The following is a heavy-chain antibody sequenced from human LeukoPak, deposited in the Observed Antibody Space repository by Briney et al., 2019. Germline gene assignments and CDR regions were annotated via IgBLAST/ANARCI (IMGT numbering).Heavy chain of an antibody. J-gene: IGHJ4*02. Sequence: PSETLSLTCTVSGGPISSYYWSWIRQPPGKGLEWIGYIYYSGSTNYNPSLKSRVTISVDTSKNQFSLKLSSVTAADTAVYYCARRGSSRSEDYWGQGTLVTVSS. D-gene: IGHD6-13*01. CDR2: IYYSGST. V-gene: IGHV4-59*08. CDR1: GGPISSYY. CDR3: ARRGSSRSEDY.